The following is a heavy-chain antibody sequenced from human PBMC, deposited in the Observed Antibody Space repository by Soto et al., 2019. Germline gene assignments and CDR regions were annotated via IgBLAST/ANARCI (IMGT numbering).Heavy chain of an antibody. D-gene: IGHD6-19*01. V-gene: IGHV4-34*01. CDR3: ARGEGLRVAVAGGARAGAKRRYWYFDL. Sequence: QVQLQQWGAGLLKPSETLSLTCAVYGGSFSGYYWSWIRQPPGKGLEWIGEINHSGSTNYNPSLKSRVTISVDTSKNQFSLKLSSVTAADTAVYYCARGEGLRVAVAGGARAGAKRRYWYFDLWGRGTLVTVSS. CDR2: INHSGST. CDR1: GGSFSGYY. J-gene: IGHJ2*01.